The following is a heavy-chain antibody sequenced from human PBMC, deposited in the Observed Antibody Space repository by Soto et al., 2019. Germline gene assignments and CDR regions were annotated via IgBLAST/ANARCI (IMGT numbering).Heavy chain of an antibody. CDR2: ISGSGGST. V-gene: IGHV3-23*01. Sequence: GGSLRLSCAASGFTFSSYAMSWVRQAPGKGLEWVSAISGSGGSTYYADSVKGRFTISRDNSKNTLYLQMYSLRAEDTAVYYCAKVRVVVAATRVSTPYYFDYWGQGTLVTVSS. D-gene: IGHD2-15*01. CDR3: AKVRVVVAATRVSTPYYFDY. CDR1: GFTFSSYA. J-gene: IGHJ4*02.